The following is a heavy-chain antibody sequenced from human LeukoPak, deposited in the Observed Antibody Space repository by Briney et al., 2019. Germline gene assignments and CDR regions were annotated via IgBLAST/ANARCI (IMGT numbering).Heavy chain of an antibody. J-gene: IGHJ4*02. CDR1: GYTFTSYG. CDR2: ISAYNGNT. CDR3: ARGKGDDSSGYYLIYFDY. Sequence: GASVKVSCKASGYTFTSYGISWVRQAPGQGLEWMGWISAYNGNTNYAQKLQGRVTMTTDTSTSTAYMELRSLRSEDTAVYYCARGKGDDSSGYYLIYFDYWGQGTLVTVSS. V-gene: IGHV1-18*01. D-gene: IGHD3-22*01.